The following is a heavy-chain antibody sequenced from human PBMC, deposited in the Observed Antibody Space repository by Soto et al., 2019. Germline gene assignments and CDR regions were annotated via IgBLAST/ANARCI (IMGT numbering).Heavy chain of an antibody. V-gene: IGHV4-61*08. Sequence: EXLSLTCTFSDGXVSSGDLYWSWIRQPPGKGLEWIGYIYYNGSTNYNPSLKSRVTISSDTSKNQFSLRLLSVTAADTSVYYCARDRPRTIYNSDYYKYGMDVWGQGTTGTVSS. CDR3: ARDRPRTIYNSDYYKYGMDV. CDR2: IYYNGST. CDR1: DGXVSSGDLY. D-gene: IGHD6-19*01. J-gene: IGHJ6*02.